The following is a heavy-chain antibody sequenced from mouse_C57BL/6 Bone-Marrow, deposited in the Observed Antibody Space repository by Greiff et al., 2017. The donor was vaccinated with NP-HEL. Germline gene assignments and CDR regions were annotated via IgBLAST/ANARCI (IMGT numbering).Heavy chain of an antibody. CDR3: ARSTTVEGDY. CDR1: GYTFTSYW. Sequence: VQLQQPGAELVRPGTSVKLSCKASGYTFTSYWMHWVKQRPGQGLEWIGVIDPSDSYTNYNQKFKGKATLTVDTSSSTAYMQLSSLTSEDSAVYYCARSTTVEGDYWGQGTTLSLL. D-gene: IGHD1-1*01. J-gene: IGHJ2*01. CDR2: IDPSDSYT. V-gene: IGHV1-59*01.